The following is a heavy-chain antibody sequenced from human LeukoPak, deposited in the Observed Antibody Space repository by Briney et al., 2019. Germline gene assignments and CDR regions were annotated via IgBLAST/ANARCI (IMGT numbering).Heavy chain of an antibody. CDR1: GFTFSSDA. J-gene: IGHJ4*02. Sequence: PGGSLRLSCAASGFTFSSDAMSWVRQAPGKGLEWVSGISGRGGSTNYADSVKGRFTISRDNSTNTLYQQMTSLRAEDTAVYYCAKEYRSGWYYFDYWGQGTLVTV. V-gene: IGHV3-23*01. CDR2: ISGRGGST. CDR3: AKEYRSGWYYFDY. D-gene: IGHD6-19*01.